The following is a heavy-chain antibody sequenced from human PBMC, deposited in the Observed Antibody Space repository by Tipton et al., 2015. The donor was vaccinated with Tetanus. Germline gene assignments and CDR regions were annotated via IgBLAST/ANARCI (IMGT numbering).Heavy chain of an antibody. Sequence: TLSLTCAVYGGSFSGYYWSWIRQPPGKGLEWIGYIYYSGSTNYNPSLKSRVTISVDTSKNQFSLKLSSVTAADTAVYYCARANGPGSYLDYWGQGTLVTASS. J-gene: IGHJ4*02. CDR3: ARANGPGSYLDY. CDR1: GGSFSGYY. V-gene: IGHV4-59*12. CDR2: IYYSGST. D-gene: IGHD2-8*01.